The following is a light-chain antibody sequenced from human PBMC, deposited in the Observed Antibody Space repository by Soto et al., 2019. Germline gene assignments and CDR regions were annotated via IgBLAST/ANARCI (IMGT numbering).Light chain of an antibody. CDR1: QSISNY. Sequence: IHMTQSPSTLSASVRDRVTITCRPSQSISNYLAWYQQKPGKAPKLLIFAASSLQSGVPSWFSGSRSGQDFTLTISSLQPDDFATYYCQQYNSYPRTFGEGTKVDI. CDR3: QQYNSYPRT. V-gene: IGKV1-5*01. CDR2: AAS. J-gene: IGKJ1*01.